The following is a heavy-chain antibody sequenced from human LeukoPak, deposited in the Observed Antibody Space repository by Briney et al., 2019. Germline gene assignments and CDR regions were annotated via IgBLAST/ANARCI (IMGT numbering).Heavy chain of an antibody. V-gene: IGHV5-51*01. CDR2: IYPGDSDT. J-gene: IGHJ4*02. Sequence: GESLKISCKGSGYSFTSYWIGWVRQMPGKGLEWMGIIYPGDSDTRYSPSFQGQVTISADKSISTAYLQWSSLKASDTAMYYCARLVEQFSGSYYYFDYWGQGTLVTVSS. CDR1: GYSFTSYW. CDR3: ARLVEQFSGSYYYFDY. D-gene: IGHD1-26*01.